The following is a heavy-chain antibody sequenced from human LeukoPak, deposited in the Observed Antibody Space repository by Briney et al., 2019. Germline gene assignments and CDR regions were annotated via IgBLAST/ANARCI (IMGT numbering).Heavy chain of an antibody. D-gene: IGHD5-18*01. CDR1: GFTFSSYS. V-gene: IGHV3-48*01. J-gene: IGHJ6*03. CDR2: ISSSSSTI. Sequence: GGSLRLSCAASGFTFSSYSMNWVRQAPGKGLEWVSYISSSSSTIYYADSVKGRFTISRDNAKNSLYLQMNSLRAEDTAVYYCARMYPYGYTWTSYYMDVWGKGTTVTVSS. CDR3: ARMYPYGYTWTSYYMDV.